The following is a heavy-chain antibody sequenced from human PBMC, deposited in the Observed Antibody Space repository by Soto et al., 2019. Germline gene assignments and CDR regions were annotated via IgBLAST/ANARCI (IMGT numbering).Heavy chain of an antibody. J-gene: IGHJ4*02. V-gene: IGHV3-30*18. CDR1: GFTFSSYG. D-gene: IGHD6-19*01. Sequence: AGGSLRLSCAASGFTFSSYGMHWVRQAPGKRLEWVAVISYDGSNKYYADSVKGRFTISRDNSKNTLYLQMNSLRAEDTAVYYCAKDRGSGWYPNDYWGQGTLVTVSS. CDR3: AKDRGSGWYPNDY. CDR2: ISYDGSNK.